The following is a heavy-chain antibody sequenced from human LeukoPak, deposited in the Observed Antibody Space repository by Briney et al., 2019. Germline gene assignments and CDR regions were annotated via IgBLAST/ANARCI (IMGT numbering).Heavy chain of an antibody. J-gene: IGHJ6*03. CDR3: AREGYGSGSSHFMDV. D-gene: IGHD3-10*01. CDR2: IYYIGTT. CDR1: GVSISSYF. Sequence: SETLSLTCTVSGVSISSYFWTWIRQAPGKGLEWIGYIYYIGTTNYNPSLKSRATISVDMSKNQFSLKPTSVTAADTAVYYCAREGYGSGSSHFMDVWGTGTTVTVSS. V-gene: IGHV4-59*01.